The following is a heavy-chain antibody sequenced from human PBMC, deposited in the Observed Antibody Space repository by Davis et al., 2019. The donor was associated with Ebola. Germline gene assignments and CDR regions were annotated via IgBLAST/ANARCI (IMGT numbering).Heavy chain of an antibody. J-gene: IGHJ6*04. V-gene: IGHV1-46*01. Sequence: ASVKVSCKASGYTFTKYYMNWVRQAPGQGLEWMGIINPSGGSTSYAQKFQGRVTMTRDTSTSTVYMELSSLRSEDTAVYYCARGYYDSSGDSSRGMDVWGKGTTVTVSS. D-gene: IGHD3-22*01. CDR3: ARGYYDSSGDSSRGMDV. CDR1: GYTFTKYY. CDR2: INPSGGST.